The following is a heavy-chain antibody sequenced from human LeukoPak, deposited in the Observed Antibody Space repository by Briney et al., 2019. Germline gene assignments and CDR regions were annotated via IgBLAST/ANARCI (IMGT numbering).Heavy chain of an antibody. CDR1: GASIRSYF. Sequence: PSETLSLTCSVSGASIRSYFWSWIRQSPGGGLEWIGNFYTSANTIYNPSLQSRVTISVDTSKNEFSLRLTSVTAADTAVYYCARRRTGTTHNWFDPWGQGTLVSVSS. V-gene: IGHV4-4*09. D-gene: IGHD1-1*01. CDR3: ARRRTGTTHNWFDP. CDR2: FYTSANT. J-gene: IGHJ5*02.